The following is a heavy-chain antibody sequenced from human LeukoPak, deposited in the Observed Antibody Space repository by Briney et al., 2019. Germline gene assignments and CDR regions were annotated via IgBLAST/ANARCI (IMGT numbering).Heavy chain of an antibody. D-gene: IGHD4-17*01. CDR1: GFTFRDYY. CDR3: ATLRDYAWTH. CDR2: ISTRDSSSHT. J-gene: IGHJ4*02. V-gene: IGHV3-11*06. Sequence: GGSLRLSCAASGFTFRDYYMSWIRQAPWKGLEWVSFISTRDSSSHTNYAESVRGRFTISRDDGQNSLYLQMNSLRAEDTALYYCATLRDYAWTHWGQGTLVTVSS.